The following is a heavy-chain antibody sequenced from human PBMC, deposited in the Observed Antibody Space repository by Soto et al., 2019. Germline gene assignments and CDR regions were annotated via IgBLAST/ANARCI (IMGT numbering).Heavy chain of an antibody. CDR2: ISWNSGSV. CDR3: AKDGCSSSSCYYFDY. V-gene: IGHV3-9*01. D-gene: IGHD2-2*01. Sequence: PGGSLRLSCVASGFTFDEYAIHWVRQAPGKGLEWVSRISWNSGSVDYADSVKGRFTISRGKAKNSLYLQMNSLRTEDTALYYCAKDGCSSSSCYYFDYWGQGTLVTVSS. CDR1: GFTFDEYA. J-gene: IGHJ4*02.